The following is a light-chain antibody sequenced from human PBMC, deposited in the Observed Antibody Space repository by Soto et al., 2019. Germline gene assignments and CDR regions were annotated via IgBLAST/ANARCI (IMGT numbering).Light chain of an antibody. CDR3: QSYDSSLSGWV. J-gene: IGLJ3*02. CDR1: SSNIGAGYD. V-gene: IGLV1-40*01. Sequence: QSVLTQPPSVSGAPGQRVTISCTGSSSNIGAGYDVHWYQQLPGTAPKLLIYGNSNRPSGVPDRFSGSKSGPSASLAITGLQAEDEADYSCQSYDSSLSGWVFGGGTKLTVL. CDR2: GNS.